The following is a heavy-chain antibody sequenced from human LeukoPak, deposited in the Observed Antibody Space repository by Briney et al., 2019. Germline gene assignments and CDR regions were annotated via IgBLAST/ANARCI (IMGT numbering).Heavy chain of an antibody. V-gene: IGHV5-51*01. D-gene: IGHD5-18*01. CDR2: IYPGDSDT. CDR1: GYSFTSYW. CDR3: ARSLGIGYNYGLYYYYGMDV. Sequence: GESLKISCKGSGYSFTSYWIGWVRQMPGKGLEWMGIIYPGDSDTRYSPSFQGQVTISADKSISTAYLQWSSLKASDTAMYYCARSLGIGYNYGLYYYYGMDVWGQGTTVTVSS. J-gene: IGHJ6*02.